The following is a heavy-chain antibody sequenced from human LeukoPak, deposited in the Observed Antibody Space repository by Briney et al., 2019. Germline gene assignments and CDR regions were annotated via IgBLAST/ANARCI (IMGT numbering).Heavy chain of an antibody. V-gene: IGHV4-39*02. CDR3: ARRGDILTDYAYDF. D-gene: IGHD3-9*01. CDR2: IYYSGTT. CDR1: GGSINSNSHH. Sequence: SETLSLTCSVSGGSINSNSHHWDWIRQAPGKGLEWIGNIYYSGTTSYNPSLKSRVTISVDTSKNHFSLRLSSVTAADTAVYYCARRGDILTDYAYDFWGRGTLVTVSS. J-gene: IGHJ4*02.